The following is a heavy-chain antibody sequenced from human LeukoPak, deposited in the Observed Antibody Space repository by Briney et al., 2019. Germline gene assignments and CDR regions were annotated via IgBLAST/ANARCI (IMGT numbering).Heavy chain of an antibody. CDR2: ISAYNGNT. Sequence: ASVKVSCKASGYTFTSYGISWVRQAPGQGLEWMGWISAYNGNTNYAQKLQGRVTMTTDTSTSTAYMELRSLRSDDTAVCYCARDGSLLWFGESPSYFDYWGQGTLVTVSS. CDR1: GYTFTSYG. CDR3: ARDGSLLWFGESPSYFDY. J-gene: IGHJ4*02. D-gene: IGHD3-10*01. V-gene: IGHV1-18*01.